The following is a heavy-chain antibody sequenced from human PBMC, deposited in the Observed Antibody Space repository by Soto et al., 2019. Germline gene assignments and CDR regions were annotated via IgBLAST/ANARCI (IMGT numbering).Heavy chain of an antibody. CDR3: ARGYYDSSGQSNSFDI. CDR2: VYYSGST. V-gene: IGHV4-59*01. Sequence: SVPLSLTCTVSSASIRSSYWSWIRQSAGKGLEWIGYVYYSGSTNYNPSLKSRVTISVDTSKNQFSLKLSSVTAADTAVYYCARGYYDSSGQSNSFDIWGPGTMVT. CDR1: SASIRSSY. D-gene: IGHD3-22*01. J-gene: IGHJ3*02.